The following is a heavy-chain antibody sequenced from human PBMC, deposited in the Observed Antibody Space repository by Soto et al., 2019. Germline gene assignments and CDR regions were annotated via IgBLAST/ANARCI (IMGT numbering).Heavy chain of an antibody. Sequence: VKLCCKACGYTFTSYGLSSARQAPGQGLEWMGWIRAYNGNTNYAQKLQGRVTMTTDTSTSTAYMELRSLRSDDTAVYYCARDRSQFYVASEYWGQGTQVTVSS. CDR3: ARDRSQFYVASEY. D-gene: IGHD2-15*01. CDR1: GYTFTSYG. V-gene: IGHV1-18*01. J-gene: IGHJ4*02. CDR2: IRAYNGNT.